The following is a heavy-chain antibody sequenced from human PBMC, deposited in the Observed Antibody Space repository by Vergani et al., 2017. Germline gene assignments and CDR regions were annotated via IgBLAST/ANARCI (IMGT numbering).Heavy chain of an antibody. V-gene: IGHV4-4*02. D-gene: IGHD6-13*01. J-gene: IGHJ4*02. CDR1: GGSISSSNW. CDR2: IYHSGST. CDR3: ARVPGIAAAAPDY. Sequence: QVQLQESGPGLVKPSGTLSLTCAVSGGSISSSNWRSWVRQPPGKGLEWIGEIYHSGSTNYNPSLKCQVTISVDKSKNQFSLKLSSVTAADTAVYYCARVPGIAAAAPDYWGQGTLVTVSS.